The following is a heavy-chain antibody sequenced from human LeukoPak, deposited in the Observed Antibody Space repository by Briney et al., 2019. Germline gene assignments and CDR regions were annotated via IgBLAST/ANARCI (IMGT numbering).Heavy chain of an antibody. Sequence: GGSLRLSCAASGFTFSSYAMSWVRQAPGKGLEWVSAIRDIGGNTYYADSVKGRFTISRDNSKNTLYLQMNSLRAEDTAVYYCARGSWFGELLSNWFDPWGQGTLVTVS. J-gene: IGHJ5*02. V-gene: IGHV3-23*01. CDR2: IRDIGGNT. CDR3: ARGSWFGELLSNWFDP. D-gene: IGHD3-10*01. CDR1: GFTFSSYA.